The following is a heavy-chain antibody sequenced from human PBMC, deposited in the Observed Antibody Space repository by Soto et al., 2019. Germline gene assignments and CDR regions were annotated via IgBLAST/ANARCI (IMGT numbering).Heavy chain of an antibody. CDR2: IYHTGST. Sequence: QVQLQESGSGLVKPSQTLSLTCTVSGDSISSGGYSWSWIRQPPRQGLEWIGYIYHTGSTSYSPSLKSRVTMSVDKSKNQFSLSLNSVTAADTAIYYCARAHYGPSGYYFGSWGQGALFTVSS. D-gene: IGHD3-22*01. CDR1: GDSISSGGYS. CDR3: ARAHYGPSGYYFGS. J-gene: IGHJ4*02. V-gene: IGHV4-30-2*01.